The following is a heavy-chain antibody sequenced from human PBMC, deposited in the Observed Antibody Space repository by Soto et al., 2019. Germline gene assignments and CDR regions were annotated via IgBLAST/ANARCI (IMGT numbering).Heavy chain of an antibody. CDR1: GFSFGTYS. CDR2: ISAGSGTI. CDR3: ARASAWPEGAFDI. D-gene: IGHD3-3*01. V-gene: IGHV3-48*02. J-gene: IGHJ3*02. Sequence: EVQLVESGGGFVQPGGSLRLSCAASGFSFGTYSMNWVRQAPGKGLEWVSHISAGSGTIYYADSVKGQFSISRDNAKNSLYLQMNSLRDEDTAIYYCARASAWPEGAFDIWGQGTMVTVSS.